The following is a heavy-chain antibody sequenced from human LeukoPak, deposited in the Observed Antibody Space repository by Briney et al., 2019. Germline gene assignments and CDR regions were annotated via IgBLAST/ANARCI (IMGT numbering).Heavy chain of an antibody. J-gene: IGHJ4*02. D-gene: IGHD3-10*01. CDR3: AKDRGNTMVRGITAFDY. Sequence: GGSLRLSCAASGFTFSSYAMSWVRQAPGKGLEWVSGISGSGGTTYYADSVKGRFTISRDNSKDTLYLQMNSLRAEDTAVYYCAKDRGNTMVRGITAFDYWGQGTLVTVSS. CDR2: ISGSGGTT. CDR1: GFTFSSYA. V-gene: IGHV3-23*01.